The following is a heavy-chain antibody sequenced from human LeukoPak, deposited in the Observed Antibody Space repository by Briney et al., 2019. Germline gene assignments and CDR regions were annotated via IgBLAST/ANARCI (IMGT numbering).Heavy chain of an antibody. CDR2: IIPIFGTA. J-gene: IGHJ6*04. CDR3: ARDGGLGDIVVVPAAMEGYYGMEV. D-gene: IGHD2-2*01. Sequence: SVKVSCKASGGTFSSYAISWVRQAPGQGLEWMGGIIPIFGTANYAQKFQGRVTITADESTSTAYMELSSLRSEDTAVYYCARDGGLGDIVVVPAAMEGYYGMEVWGKGTTVTVSS. CDR1: GGTFSSYA. V-gene: IGHV1-69*13.